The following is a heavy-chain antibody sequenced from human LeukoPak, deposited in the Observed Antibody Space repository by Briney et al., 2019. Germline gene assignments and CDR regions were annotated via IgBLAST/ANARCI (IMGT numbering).Heavy chain of an antibody. CDR2: ISGSGGST. CDR1: GFTFSKYG. J-gene: IGHJ5*02. D-gene: IGHD1-1*01. CDR3: AKAPQTGTTDWFDP. Sequence: PGGSLRLSCAASGFTFSKYGVSWVRQAPGKGLEWVSAISGSGGSTYYADSVKGRFTISRDNSKNTLYLQMNSLRAEDTAVYYCAKAPQTGTTDWFDPWGQGTLVTVSS. V-gene: IGHV3-23*01.